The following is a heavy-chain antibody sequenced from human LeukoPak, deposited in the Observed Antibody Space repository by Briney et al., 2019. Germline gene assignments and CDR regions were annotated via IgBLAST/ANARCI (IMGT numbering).Heavy chain of an antibody. CDR1: GFTVSSNY. V-gene: IGHV3-53*01. Sequence: GGSLRLSCAASGFTVSSNYMSWVRQAPGKGLEWVSVIYSGGSTYYADSVKGRFTISRDNSKNTLYLQMNSLRAEDTAVYYCARVWFGYGDYAIPDYYYYMDVWGKGTTVTVSS. CDR2: IYSGGST. J-gene: IGHJ6*03. D-gene: IGHD4-17*01. CDR3: ARVWFGYGDYAIPDYYYYMDV.